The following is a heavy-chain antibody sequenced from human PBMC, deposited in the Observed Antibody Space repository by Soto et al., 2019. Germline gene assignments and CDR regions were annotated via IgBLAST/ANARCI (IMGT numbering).Heavy chain of an antibody. Sequence: QVQLQESGPGLVKPSETLSLTCTVSGGSISSYYWSWIRQPPGKGLEWIGHIYYSASTTYNPSLKGRVTISVDTSKNQFSLKLSSVTAADTAVYYCARRWVDAFDIWGQGTMVTVSS. CDR1: GGSISSYY. CDR2: IYYSAST. CDR3: ARRWVDAFDI. D-gene: IGHD1-26*01. J-gene: IGHJ3*02. V-gene: IGHV4-59*08.